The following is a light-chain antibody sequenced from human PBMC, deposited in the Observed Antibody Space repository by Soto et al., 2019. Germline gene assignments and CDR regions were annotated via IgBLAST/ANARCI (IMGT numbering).Light chain of an antibody. J-gene: IGKJ1*01. CDR1: QSISSY. CDR2: AAS. CDR3: QQSYSTPKT. Sequence: IQMTQSPSSLSASVGDRVTITCRASQSISSYLNWYQQKPGKAPKLLIYAASSLQSGVPSRFSGSGSGTDFTLTIISLQPEDFATYYCQQSYSTPKTFGQGTKVEIK. V-gene: IGKV1-39*01.